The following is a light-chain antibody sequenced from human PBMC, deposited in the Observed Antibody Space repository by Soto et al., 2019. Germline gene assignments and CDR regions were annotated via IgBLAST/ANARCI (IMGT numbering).Light chain of an antibody. Sequence: EIVLTQSPATLSLSPGERATLSCRASQSVSSYLAWYQQKPGQAPRLLIYDASNRATCIPARFSGSGSGTEFTLTISSLEPEDFAVYYCQPRSNWPLTFGGGTKVEIK. V-gene: IGKV3-11*01. CDR3: QPRSNWPLT. J-gene: IGKJ4*01. CDR2: DAS. CDR1: QSVSSY.